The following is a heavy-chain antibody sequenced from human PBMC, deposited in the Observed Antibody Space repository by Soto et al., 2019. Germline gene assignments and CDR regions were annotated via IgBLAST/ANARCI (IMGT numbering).Heavy chain of an antibody. CDR2: IYWDDDK. CDR1: GLSLSTTGVG. V-gene: IGHV2-5*02. Sequence: QITLKESGPTLVKPTQTLTLTCTFSGLSLSTTGVGVGWIRQPPGKALEWLALIYWDDDKRYSPSLKSRLTITKEPSKNQVVLTMTKMDPVDTATYYCVQSRCGGDCLQSYSSHSYYGLDVWGQGTTVTVSS. CDR3: VQSRCGGDCLQSYSSHSYYGLDV. D-gene: IGHD2-21*02. J-gene: IGHJ6*02.